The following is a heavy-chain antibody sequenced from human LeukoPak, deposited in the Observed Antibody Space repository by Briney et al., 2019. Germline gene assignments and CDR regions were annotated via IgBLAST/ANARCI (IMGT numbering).Heavy chain of an antibody. J-gene: IGHJ6*02. CDR2: ISSSSSYT. CDR3: ARQADYYYYGMDV. D-gene: IGHD6-19*01. V-gene: IGHV3-11*03. CDR1: GFTFSDYY. Sequence: GGSLRLSCAASGFTFSDYYMSWIRQAPGEGLEWVSYISSSSSYTNYADSVKGRFTISRDNAKNSLYLQLNSLRAEDTAVYYCARQADYYYYGMDVWGQGTTVTVSS.